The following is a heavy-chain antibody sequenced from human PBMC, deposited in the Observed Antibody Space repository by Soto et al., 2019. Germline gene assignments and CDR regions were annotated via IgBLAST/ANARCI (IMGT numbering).Heavy chain of an antibody. Sequence: PGGSLRLSCAASGFTFSSYAMHWVRQAPGKGLEWVAVISYDGSNKYYADSVKGRFNISRENSKNTLYLQMNSLRAEYTAVYYCARDGSRLRYFGWYPSDYWGQGTLVTVSS. D-gene: IGHD3-9*01. J-gene: IGHJ4*02. V-gene: IGHV3-30-3*01. CDR3: ARDGSRLRYFGWYPSDY. CDR1: GFTFSSYA. CDR2: ISYDGSNK.